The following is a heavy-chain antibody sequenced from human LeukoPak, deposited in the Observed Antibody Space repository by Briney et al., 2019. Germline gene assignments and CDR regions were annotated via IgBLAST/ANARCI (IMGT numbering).Heavy chain of an antibody. CDR3: AKVGVLRYYYYGMDV. J-gene: IGHJ6*02. CDR1: GFTFSSYA. D-gene: IGHD3-10*01. V-gene: IGHV3-23*01. CDR2: ISGSGGST. Sequence: GGSLRLSCAASGFTFSSYAMSWVRQAPGKGLEWVSAISGSGGSTYYADSVKGRFTISRDNSKNTLYLQMNSLRAEDTAVYYCAKVGVLRYYYYGMDVWGQGTTVTVSS.